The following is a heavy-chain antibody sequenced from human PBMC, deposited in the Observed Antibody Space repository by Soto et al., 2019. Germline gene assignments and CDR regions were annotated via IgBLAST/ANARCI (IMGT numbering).Heavy chain of an antibody. CDR1: GFNFDDFA. CDR2: IRNHTYHETP. J-gene: IGHJ4*02. D-gene: IGHD2-8*01. V-gene: IGHV3-49*04. Sequence: GGSLRLSCTGSGFNFDDFAINCVRQAPGKGLDWVGLIRNHTYHETPEYDAAVKGRFTISRDTSNGVAYLQMSSLRVDDSAVYYCTGAESPETAYFSLYWGQGT. CDR3: TGAESPETAYFSLY.